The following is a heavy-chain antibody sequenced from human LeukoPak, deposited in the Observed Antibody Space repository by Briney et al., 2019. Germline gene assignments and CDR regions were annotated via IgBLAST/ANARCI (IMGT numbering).Heavy chain of an antibody. J-gene: IGHJ4*02. CDR2: ISGGGGSA. CDR3: AKDRGYSGYDFDY. V-gene: IGHV3-23*01. CDR1: GFTFSSYA. D-gene: IGHD5-12*01. Sequence: GGSLRLSCAASGFTFSSYAMSWVRQAPGKGLEGVSNISGGGGSAYYADPVKGRFTISRDSSKNTLYLQMNSLRAEDTAVYYCAKDRGYSGYDFDYWGQGTLVTVSS.